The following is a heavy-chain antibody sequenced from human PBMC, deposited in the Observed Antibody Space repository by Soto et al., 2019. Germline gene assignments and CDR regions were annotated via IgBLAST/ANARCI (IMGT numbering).Heavy chain of an antibody. CDR2: ISGGGDTT. J-gene: IGHJ4*02. V-gene: IGHV3-23*01. D-gene: IGHD6-13*01. Sequence: EVQLLESGGGLVQPGESLRLSCAGSGFTFNNYAMTWVRQAPGKGPEWVSAISGGGDTTYYADSVKGRFTISRDNSKNTLYLQMNSLRAEDTAVYYCAKHGPQYRSSLTHYWGQGTLVTVSS. CDR3: AKHGPQYRSSLTHY. CDR1: GFTFNNYA.